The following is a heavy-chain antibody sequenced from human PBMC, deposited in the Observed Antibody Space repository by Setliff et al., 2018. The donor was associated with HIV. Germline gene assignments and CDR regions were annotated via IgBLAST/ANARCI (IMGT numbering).Heavy chain of an antibody. CDR2: ITSTGINI. D-gene: IGHD3-10*01. CDR1: GFTFSNAW. V-gene: IGHV3-48*01. CDR3: LGESSAAFDI. J-gene: IGHJ3*02. Sequence: GGSLRLSCAASGFTFSNAWMNWVRQAPGKGLEWISFITSTGINIYYTDSVKGRFTVSRDNARNSLYLQMDSLRVEDTAVYYCLGESSAAFDIWGQGTMVTVSS.